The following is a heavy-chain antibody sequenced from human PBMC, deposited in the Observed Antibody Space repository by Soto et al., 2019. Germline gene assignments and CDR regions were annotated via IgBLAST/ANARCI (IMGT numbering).Heavy chain of an antibody. J-gene: IGHJ6*02. CDR2: LIPIAGTT. V-gene: IGHV1-69*01. D-gene: IGHD2-2*01. CDR3: ARSQGSSTSLEIYYYYYYGMDV. CDR1: GGTFGSYA. Sequence: QVQLVQSGAEVKKPGSSVKVSCKASGGTFGSYAISWVRQAPGQGLEWMGGLIPIAGTTNYARKFEGRVTIAADGSTRAAYMEMSSLRSEDTAVYYCARSQGSSTSLEIYYYYYYGMDVWGQGTTGTVSS.